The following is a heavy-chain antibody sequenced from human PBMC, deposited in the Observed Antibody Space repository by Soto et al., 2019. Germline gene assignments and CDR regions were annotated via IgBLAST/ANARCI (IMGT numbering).Heavy chain of an antibody. CDR1: GYTFTSYA. J-gene: IGHJ4*02. CDR2: INAGNGNT. D-gene: IGHD6-6*01. CDR3: ARSIAARPWALND. Sequence: ASVKVSCKASGYTFTSYAMHWVRQAPGQRLEWMGWINAGNGNTKYSQKFQGRVTITRDTSASTAYMELSSLRSEDTAVYYCARSIAARPWALNDWGQGTLVTVSS. V-gene: IGHV1-3*01.